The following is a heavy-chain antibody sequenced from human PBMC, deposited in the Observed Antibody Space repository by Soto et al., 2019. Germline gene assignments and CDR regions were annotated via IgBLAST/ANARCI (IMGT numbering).Heavy chain of an antibody. CDR1: GGSIGSYY. CDR3: ARGINFDP. Sequence: SETLSLTCTVSGGSIGSYYGSWIRQPPGKGLEWIGYIYYSGSTYYNPSLKSRVTISVDTSKNQFSLKLSSVTAADTAVYYCARGINFDPWGQGTLVTVSS. J-gene: IGHJ5*02. V-gene: IGHV4-59*08. CDR2: IYYSGST.